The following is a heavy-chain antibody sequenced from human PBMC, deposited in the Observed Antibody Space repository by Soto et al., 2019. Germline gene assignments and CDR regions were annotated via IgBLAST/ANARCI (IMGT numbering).Heavy chain of an antibody. V-gene: IGHV1-69*13. CDR3: ARVHGSGSYYKAYYGMDV. CDR2: IIPIFGTA. CDR1: GGTFSSYA. Sequence: SVKVSCKASGGTFSSYAISWVRQAPGQGLEWMGGIIPIFGTANYAQKFQGRVTITADESTSTAYMELSSLRSEDTAVYYCARVHGSGSYYKAYYGMDVWGQGTTVTVSS. D-gene: IGHD3-10*01. J-gene: IGHJ6*02.